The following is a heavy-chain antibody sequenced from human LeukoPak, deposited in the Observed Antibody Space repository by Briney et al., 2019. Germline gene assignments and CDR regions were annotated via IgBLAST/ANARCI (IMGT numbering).Heavy chain of an antibody. CDR3: ARDLGPSTMGYYGMDV. J-gene: IGHJ6*02. D-gene: IGHD3-10*01. CDR1: GGSITSYY. CDR2: IYYSGST. V-gene: IGHV4-59*01. Sequence: PSETLSLTCTVSGGSITSYYWTWVRQPPGKGLEWIGFIYYSGSTNYNPSLKSRVTISVDTSKNQFSLKLSSVTAADTAVYYCARDLGPSTMGYYGMDVWGQGTTVTVSS.